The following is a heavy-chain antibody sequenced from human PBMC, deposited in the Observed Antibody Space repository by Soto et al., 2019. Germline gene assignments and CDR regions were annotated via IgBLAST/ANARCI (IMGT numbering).Heavy chain of an antibody. V-gene: IGHV3-30*18. CDR2: ISYDGSNK. CDR1: GFTFSSYG. D-gene: IGHD3-3*01. J-gene: IGHJ4*02. Sequence: PGGSLRLSCAASGFTFSSYGMHWVRQAPGKGLEWVAVISYDGSNKYYADSVKGRFTISRDNSKNTLYLQMNSLRAEDTAVYYCAKEGYDFWSGYSVYFDYWGQGTLVTVSS. CDR3: AKEGYDFWSGYSVYFDY.